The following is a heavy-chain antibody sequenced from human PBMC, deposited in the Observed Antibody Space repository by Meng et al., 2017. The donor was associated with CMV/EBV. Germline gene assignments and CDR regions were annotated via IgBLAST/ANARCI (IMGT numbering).Heavy chain of an antibody. CDR3: ARERGDDSGYNFDS. CDR2: IYSTGGT. CDR1: GGFFSGFF. J-gene: IGHJ4*02. V-gene: IGHV4-4*07. Sequence: QVRWKESGPGVVKPSGALSLPCSVSGGFFSGFFWTWIRQPAGKGLEWIGRIYSTGGTNYNPSFESRVTISLDGSNNQFSLKLNSVTAADTAIYYCARERGDDSGYNFDSWGQGTLVTVSS. D-gene: IGHD3-22*01.